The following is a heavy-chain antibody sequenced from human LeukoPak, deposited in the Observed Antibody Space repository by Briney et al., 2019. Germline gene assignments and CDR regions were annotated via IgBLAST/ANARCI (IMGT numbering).Heavy chain of an antibody. Sequence: PGGSLRLSCAASGFTFSDYWMHWVRQAPGKGLVWVSRINTDDSSITYADSVKGRFTISRDDAKNTLYLQMNSLRAEDTAVYFCARDRSSGILDFWRQGTLVTVSS. CDR2: INTDDSSI. CDR3: ARDRSSGILDF. CDR1: GFTFSDYW. J-gene: IGHJ4*02. V-gene: IGHV3-74*03.